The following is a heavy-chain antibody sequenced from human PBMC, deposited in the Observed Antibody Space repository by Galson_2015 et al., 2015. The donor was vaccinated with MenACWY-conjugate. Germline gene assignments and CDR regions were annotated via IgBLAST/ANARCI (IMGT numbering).Heavy chain of an antibody. J-gene: IGHJ3*02. CDR2: IYYSGST. CDR3: ARRGRADAFDM. V-gene: IGHV4-39*01. Sequence: TLSLTCTVSGDSISSDHFYWGWIRQPPGKGLEWIGSIYYSGSTYYNPSVKSRVTISVDTSRNQFSLRLSSLTAADAAVYYCARRGRADAFDMWGQGTMVTVSA. CDR1: GDSISSDHFY.